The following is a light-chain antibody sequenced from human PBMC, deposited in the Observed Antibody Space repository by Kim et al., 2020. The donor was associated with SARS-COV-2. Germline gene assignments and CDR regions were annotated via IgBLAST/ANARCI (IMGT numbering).Light chain of an antibody. CDR3: KQHNNWPYT. CDR1: QSVGTT. V-gene: IGKV3-15*01. J-gene: IGKJ2*01. Sequence: EIIMTQSPATLSVSPGERVTLSCRASQSVGTTLVWYQQKLGQPPRLLIYAASSGATGVPARFSGSGSGTEFTLTIISPQPEDSAIYYCKQHNNWPYTLGQGTKLEI. CDR2: AAS.